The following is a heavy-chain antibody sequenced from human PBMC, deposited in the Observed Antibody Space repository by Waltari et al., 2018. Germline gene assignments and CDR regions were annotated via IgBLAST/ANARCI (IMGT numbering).Heavy chain of an antibody. D-gene: IGHD1-26*01. Sequence: QVQLQASGPGLVKPSQTLSLTCTVSGGSIDSGSYYWSWSRQPAGKGLEWIGRIYTSGSTNYNPSLKSRVTISVDTSKNQFSLNLSSVTAADTAVYYCARGPLLSKVDYWGQGTLVTVSS. V-gene: IGHV4-61*02. CDR3: ARGPLLSKVDY. CDR1: GGSIDSGSYY. CDR2: IYTSGST. J-gene: IGHJ4*02.